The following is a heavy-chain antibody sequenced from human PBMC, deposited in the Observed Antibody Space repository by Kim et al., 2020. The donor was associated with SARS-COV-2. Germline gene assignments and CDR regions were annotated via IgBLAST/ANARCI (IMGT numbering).Heavy chain of an antibody. V-gene: IGHV4-61*01. CDR2: IYYSGST. J-gene: IGHJ6*02. CDR1: GGSVSSGSYY. D-gene: IGHD5-12*01. CDR3: ARVWGYDLYGMDV. Sequence: SETLSLTCTVSGGSVSSGSYYWSWIRQPPGKGLEWIWYIYYSGSTNYNSSLKSRVTLSVDTSKNQFSLKLSSVTAADTAVDYCARVWGYDLYGMDVWGQGTTVTGSS.